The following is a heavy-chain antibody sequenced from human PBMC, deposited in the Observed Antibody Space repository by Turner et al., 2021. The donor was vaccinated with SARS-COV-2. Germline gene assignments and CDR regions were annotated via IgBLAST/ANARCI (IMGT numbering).Heavy chain of an antibody. D-gene: IGHD3-22*01. J-gene: IGHJ4*02. CDR2: IISSRSHK. CDR1: GFTFSSYS. V-gene: IGHV3-21*01. CDR3: ARVLRTYYYDSSGYYPGAVDY. Sequence: EVQLVESGGGVVKRGGSLRLSCAPSGFTFSSYSMNWVRQEPGKGVEWISSIISSRSHKYSADSGNGRFTISSDNAKNPLYLQMNILRAEDTAVYYCARVLRTYYYDSSGYYPGAVDYWGQGTLVTVSS.